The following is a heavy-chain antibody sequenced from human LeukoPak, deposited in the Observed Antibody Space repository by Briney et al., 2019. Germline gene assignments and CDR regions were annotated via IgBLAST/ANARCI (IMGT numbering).Heavy chain of an antibody. CDR1: GFTFSSYW. Sequence: GGSLRLSCAASGFTFSSYWMSWVRQAPGKGLEWVANIKQDGSEKYYVDSVKGRFTISRDNAKNSLYLQMNSLRAEDTAVYYCARVGGRHYYYGMDVWGQGTTVTVSS. J-gene: IGHJ6*02. CDR2: IKQDGSEK. CDR3: ARVGGRHYYYGMDV. V-gene: IGHV3-7*01.